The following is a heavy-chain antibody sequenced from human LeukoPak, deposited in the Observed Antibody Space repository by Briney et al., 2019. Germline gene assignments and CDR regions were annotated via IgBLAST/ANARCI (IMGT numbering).Heavy chain of an antibody. CDR2: IIPIFGTA. Sequence: SVKVSCKASGGTFSSYAISWVRQAPGQGLEWMGGIIPIFGTANYAQKFQGRVTITTDESTSTAYMELSSLRSEDTAVYYCARVADYYDSSGYYYFDYWDQGTLVTVSS. D-gene: IGHD3-22*01. V-gene: IGHV1-69*05. J-gene: IGHJ4*02. CDR1: GGTFSSYA. CDR3: ARVADYYDSSGYYYFDY.